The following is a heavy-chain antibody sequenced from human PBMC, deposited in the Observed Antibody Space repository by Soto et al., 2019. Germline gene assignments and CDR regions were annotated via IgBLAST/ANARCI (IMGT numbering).Heavy chain of an antibody. CDR1: GGSISSGGYS. V-gene: IGHV4-30-2*01. J-gene: IGHJ6*02. CDR3: ARLHGYCISTSCYGYYAMDV. D-gene: IGHD2-2*01. Sequence: SETLSLTCAVSGGSISSGGYSWSWIRQPPGKGLEWIGYIYHSGSTYYNPSLKSRVTISVDRSKNQFSLKLSSVTAADTAVYYCARLHGYCISTSCYGYYAMDVWGQGTTVTVSS. CDR2: IYHSGST.